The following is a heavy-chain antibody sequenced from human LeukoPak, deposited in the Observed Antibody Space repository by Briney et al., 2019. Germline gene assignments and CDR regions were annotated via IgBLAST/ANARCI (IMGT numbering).Heavy chain of an antibody. J-gene: IGHJ3*02. Sequence: PSETLSLTCTVSGGSVSNYYWSWIRQPAGKGLEWIGRIYTTGATNYIPSLKSRVTMSVDTSKNQFSLKLSSVTAADTAVYYCAREGPSIVTSAFDIWGQGRMVTVSS. CDR3: AREGPSIVTSAFDI. D-gene: IGHD3-16*01. CDR1: GGSVSNYY. V-gene: IGHV4-4*07. CDR2: IYTTGAT.